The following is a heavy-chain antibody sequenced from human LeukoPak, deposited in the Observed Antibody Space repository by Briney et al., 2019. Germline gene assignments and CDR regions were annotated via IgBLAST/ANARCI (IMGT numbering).Heavy chain of an antibody. J-gene: IGHJ5*02. CDR1: GYTFTGYY. CDR3: ARGLLWFGEGWFDP. V-gene: IGHV1-8*03. Sequence: GASVKVSCKASGYTFTGYYMHWVRQAPGQGLEWMGWMNPNSGNTGYAQKFQGRVTITRNTSISTAYMELSSLRSEDTAVYYCARGLLWFGEGWFDPWGQGTLVTVSS. D-gene: IGHD3-10*01. CDR2: MNPNSGNT.